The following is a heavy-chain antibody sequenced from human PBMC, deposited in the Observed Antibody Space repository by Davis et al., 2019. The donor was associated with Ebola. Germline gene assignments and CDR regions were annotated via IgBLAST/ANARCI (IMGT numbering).Heavy chain of an antibody. CDR1: RYSLVTYG. CDR3: ARDQRAGYYDAFDI. D-gene: IGHD2-2*03. CDR2: ILTNPGKP. Sequence: SVHVSCLAIRYSLVTYGISRVRKAPEQALEWLGLILTNPGKPTYAQGFTGRFIFSLDTSVSTAYLQISSLETDDTAVYYCARDQRAGYYDAFDIWGQGTMVTVSS. V-gene: IGHV7-4-1*02. J-gene: IGHJ3*02.